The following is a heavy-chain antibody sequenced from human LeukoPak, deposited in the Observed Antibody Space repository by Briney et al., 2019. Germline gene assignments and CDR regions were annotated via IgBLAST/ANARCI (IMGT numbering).Heavy chain of an antibody. CDR3: ATYYESSGYRLDY. J-gene: IGHJ4*02. CDR2: IIHSGST. CDR1: GFTVSTKD. Sequence: GSLRLSCAASGFTVSTKDMNWVRQPPGKGLEWIGEIIHSGSTNYNPSLKSRVTMSIDNSKNQFSLELISVTATDTAVYYCATYYESSGYRLDYWGQGTLVTVSS. D-gene: IGHD3-22*01. V-gene: IGHV4-34*12.